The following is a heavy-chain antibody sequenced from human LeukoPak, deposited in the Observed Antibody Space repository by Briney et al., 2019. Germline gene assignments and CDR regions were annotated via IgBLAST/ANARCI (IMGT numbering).Heavy chain of an antibody. J-gene: IGHJ4*02. CDR3: AREGGYDILTGYYFSWARTDYFDY. D-gene: IGHD3-9*01. CDR1: GYSISSGYY. Sequence: SETLSLTCTVSGYSISSGYYWGWIRQPPGKGLEWIGSIYHSGSTYYNPSLKSRVTISVDTSKNQFSLKLSSVTAADTAVYYCAREGGYDILTGYYFSWARTDYFDYWGQGTLVTVSS. V-gene: IGHV4-38-2*02. CDR2: IYHSGST.